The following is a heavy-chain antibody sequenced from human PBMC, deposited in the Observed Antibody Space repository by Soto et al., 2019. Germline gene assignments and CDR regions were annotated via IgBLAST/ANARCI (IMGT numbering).Heavy chain of an antibody. D-gene: IGHD6-6*01. CDR3: ARATADSSSYHRNYYYYYGMDV. CDR1: GYTFTGYY. Sequence: EASVKVSCKASGYTFTGYYMHWVRQAPGQGLEWMGWINPNSGGTNYAQKFQGWVTMTRDTSISTAYMGLSRLRSDDTAVYYCARATADSSSYHRNYYYYYGMDVWGQGTTVTVSS. J-gene: IGHJ6*02. V-gene: IGHV1-2*04. CDR2: INPNSGGT.